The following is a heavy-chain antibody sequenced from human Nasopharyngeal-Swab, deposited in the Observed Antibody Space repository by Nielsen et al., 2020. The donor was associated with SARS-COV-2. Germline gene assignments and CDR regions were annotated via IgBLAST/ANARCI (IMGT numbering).Heavy chain of an antibody. Sequence: GGSLRLSCAASGFTFSSYWMHRVRQAPGKGLVWVSRINSDGSSTSYADSVKGRFTISRDNAKNTLYLQMNSLSAEDTAVYYCAKGYGRPAPSTYFDNWGQGTLVTVSS. CDR1: GFTFSSYW. D-gene: IGHD2-8*01. CDR2: INSDGSST. J-gene: IGHJ4*02. V-gene: IGHV3-74*01. CDR3: AKGYGRPAPSTYFDN.